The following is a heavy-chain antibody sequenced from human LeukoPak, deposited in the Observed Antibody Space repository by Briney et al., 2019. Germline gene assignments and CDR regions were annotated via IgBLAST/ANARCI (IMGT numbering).Heavy chain of an antibody. Sequence: PSETLSLTCAVSGASFNDYYWTWIRQPPGKGPEWIGEISHSGSTDSNPSLRSRVTMSVDMSKNQFSLRLTSVTAADTAVYYCARPRVRGVIIRGFDYWGQGTLVTVSS. CDR2: ISHSGST. D-gene: IGHD3-10*01. V-gene: IGHV4-34*01. J-gene: IGHJ4*01. CDR1: GASFNDYY. CDR3: ARPRVRGVIIRGFDY.